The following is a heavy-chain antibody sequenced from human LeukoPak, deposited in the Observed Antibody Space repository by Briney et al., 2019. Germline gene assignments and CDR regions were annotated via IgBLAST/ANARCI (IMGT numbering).Heavy chain of an antibody. CDR1: GFTFSSYA. D-gene: IGHD3-10*01. V-gene: IGHV3-23*01. Sequence: GGSLRLSCAASGFTFSSYAMSWVRQAPGKGLEWVSAISGSGGSTYYADSVKGRFTISRDNAKNSLYLQMNSLRAEDTAVYYCARTLWFGELWFDYWGQGTLVTVSS. CDR3: ARTLWFGELWFDY. CDR2: ISGSGGST. J-gene: IGHJ4*02.